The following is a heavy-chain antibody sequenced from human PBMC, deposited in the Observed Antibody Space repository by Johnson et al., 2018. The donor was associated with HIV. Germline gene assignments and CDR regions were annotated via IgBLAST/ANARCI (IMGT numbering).Heavy chain of an antibody. CDR1: GFTFDDYG. V-gene: IGHV3-20*04. Sequence: VQLVESGGGVVRPGGSLRLSCAVSGFTFDDYGMSWVRQVPGKGLEWVSGINWNGGSTGYADSVKCRFTISRDNGKNSLYLQMSSLRAEDTALYYCARGSRWLLWPGSSFDIWGQGTMVTVSS. J-gene: IGHJ3*02. CDR3: ARGSRWLLWPGSSFDI. D-gene: IGHD5-24*01. CDR2: INWNGGST.